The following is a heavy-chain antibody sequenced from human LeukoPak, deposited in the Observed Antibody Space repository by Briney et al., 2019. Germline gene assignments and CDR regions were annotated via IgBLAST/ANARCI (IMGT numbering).Heavy chain of an antibody. CDR1: GFTFSSYS. CDR3: ARDGVVVPAAIGYYYYYMDV. V-gene: IGHV3-21*01. J-gene: IGHJ6*03. D-gene: IGHD2-2*01. CDR2: ISSSSSYI. Sequence: GGSLRLSXAASGFTFSSYSMNWVRQAPGKGLEWVSSISSSSSYIYYADSVKGRFTISRDNAKNSLYLQMNSLRAEDTAVYYCARDGVVVPAAIGYYYYYMDVWGKGTTVTVSS.